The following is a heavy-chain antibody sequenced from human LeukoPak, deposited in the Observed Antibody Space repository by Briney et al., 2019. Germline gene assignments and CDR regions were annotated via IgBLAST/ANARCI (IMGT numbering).Heavy chain of an antibody. CDR1: GFTFDDYG. V-gene: IGHV3-20*04. CDR3: ARWGATIFGVVNNYYYYMDV. Sequence: GGSLRLSCAASGFTFDDYGMSWVRQAPGKGLEWVSGINWNGGSTGYADSVKGRFTISRDNAKNSLYLQMNSLRAEDTALYYCARWGATIFGVVNNYYYYMDVWGKGTTVTVSS. CDR2: INWNGGST. D-gene: IGHD3-3*01. J-gene: IGHJ6*03.